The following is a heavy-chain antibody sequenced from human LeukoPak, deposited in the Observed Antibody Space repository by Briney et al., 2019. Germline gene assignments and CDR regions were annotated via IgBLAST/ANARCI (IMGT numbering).Heavy chain of an antibody. CDR3: AKGSSGWSTDY. V-gene: IGHV3-7*02. CDR1: GFTFSNYW. J-gene: IGHJ4*02. D-gene: IGHD6-19*01. Sequence: SGGSLRLSCATSGFTFSNYWMIWVRQAPGGGLQWVANIKQDGSEKSYVDSVKGRFTISRDTAKNSLYLQMNSLRDEDTAVYYCAKGSSGWSTDYWGQGTLVTVSS. CDR2: IKQDGSEK.